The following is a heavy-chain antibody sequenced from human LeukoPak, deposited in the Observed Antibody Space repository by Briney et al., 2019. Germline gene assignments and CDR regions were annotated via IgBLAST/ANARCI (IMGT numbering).Heavy chain of an antibody. Sequence: PGGSLRLSCAASGFTFSSYAMSWVRQAPGKGLEWVSAISGSGGSTYYADSVKGRFTISRDNSKNTLYLQMNSLRAKDTAVYYCAKDGVPSRITTHWGQGTMVTVSS. CDR3: AKDGVPSRITTH. J-gene: IGHJ3*01. CDR1: GFTFSSYA. V-gene: IGHV3-23*01. CDR2: ISGSGGST. D-gene: IGHD3-3*01.